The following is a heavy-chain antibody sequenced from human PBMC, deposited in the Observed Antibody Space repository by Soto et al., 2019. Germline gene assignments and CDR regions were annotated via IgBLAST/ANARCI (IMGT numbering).Heavy chain of an antibody. CDR2: IWYDGSNK. D-gene: IGHD3-22*01. V-gene: IGHV3-33*01. Sequence: VQLVESGGGVVQPGRSLRLSCAASGFTFSSYGMHWVRQAPGKGLEWVAVIWYDGSNKYYADSVKGRFTISRDNSKNTLYLQMNSLRAEDTAVYYCARGDSSGARGAFDIWGQGTMVTVSS. J-gene: IGHJ3*02. CDR1: GFTFSSYG. CDR3: ARGDSSGARGAFDI.